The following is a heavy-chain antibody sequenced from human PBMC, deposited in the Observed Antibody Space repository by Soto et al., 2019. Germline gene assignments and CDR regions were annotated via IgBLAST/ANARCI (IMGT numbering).Heavy chain of an antibody. Sequence: EVQLVETGGGLIQPGGSLRLSCAASGLTVSSNYMNWVRQAPGKGLEWVSVLYSGGSTHYAGSVKGRFIISRDNSKNTLYLQMNSLRVEDTAVSYCARDRLGDEGDGFDIWGHGTMVTVSS. CDR3: ARDRLGDEGDGFDI. CDR1: GLTVSSNY. D-gene: IGHD3-10*01. V-gene: IGHV3-53*02. CDR2: LYSGGST. J-gene: IGHJ3*02.